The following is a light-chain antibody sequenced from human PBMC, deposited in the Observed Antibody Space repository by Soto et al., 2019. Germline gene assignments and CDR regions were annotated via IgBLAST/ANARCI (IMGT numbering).Light chain of an antibody. V-gene: IGKV3-15*01. Sequence: IVLTQSPGTLSLSPVERATLSCRASQSVSSNLAWYQQKPGKAPSLLLYGASTRATGIPARFSGSGSGTEFNLTISSLQSEDFAVYYCQQYGSSPTWTLGQGTKVDI. CDR1: QSVSSN. CDR3: QQYGSSPTWT. CDR2: GAS. J-gene: IGKJ1*01.